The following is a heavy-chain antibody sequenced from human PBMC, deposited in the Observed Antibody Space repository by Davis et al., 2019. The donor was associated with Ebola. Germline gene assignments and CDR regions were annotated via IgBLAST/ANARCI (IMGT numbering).Heavy chain of an antibody. CDR2: INHSGST. J-gene: IGHJ4*02. D-gene: IGHD5-24*01. V-gene: IGHV4-39*07. Sequence: PSETLSLTCTVSGGSVSSGSYYWSWIRQPPGKGLEWIGEINHSGSTNYNPSLKSRVTISVDTSKNQFSLKLSSVTAADTAVYYCARGRRSPVEMATKILDYWGQGTLVTVSS. CDR3: ARGRRSPVEMATKILDY. CDR1: GGSVSSGSYY.